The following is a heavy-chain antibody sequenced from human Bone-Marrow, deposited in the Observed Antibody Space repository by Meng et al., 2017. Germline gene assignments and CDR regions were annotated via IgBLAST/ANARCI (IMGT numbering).Heavy chain of an antibody. CDR3: ARVLRGWGYFDY. J-gene: IGHJ4*02. D-gene: IGHD3-10*01. V-gene: IGHV3-53*01. Sequence: VQRVGPGGGLIQPGGSLRLSCAASGFSVSSSYMSWVRQAPGKGPEWVSVIYSGGTTYYADSVKGRFTISRDNSRNTLYLQVNSLRAEDTAVYYCARVLRGWGYFDYWGQGTLVTVSS. CDR2: IYSGGTT. CDR1: GFSVSSSY.